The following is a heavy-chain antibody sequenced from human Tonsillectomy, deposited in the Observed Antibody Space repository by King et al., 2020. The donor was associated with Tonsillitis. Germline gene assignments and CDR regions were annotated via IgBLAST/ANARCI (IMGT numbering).Heavy chain of an antibody. Sequence: VQLQESGPGLVKPSETLSLTCTISSGSISDYYWSWIRQPTGRGLEWIGYISSSGYTNSNPSLFGRVILSVDASKNQFSLKLTSVTAGDTAIYYCARGLRRDGGLAADFDYWGQGTLVTVSS. CDR1: SGSISDYY. D-gene: IGHD4-23*01. CDR2: ISSSGYT. J-gene: IGHJ4*02. CDR3: ARGLRRDGGLAADFDY. V-gene: IGHV4-59*01.